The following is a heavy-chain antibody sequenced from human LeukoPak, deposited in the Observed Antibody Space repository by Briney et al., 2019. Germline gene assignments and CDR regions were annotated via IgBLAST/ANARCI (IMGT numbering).Heavy chain of an antibody. J-gene: IGHJ4*02. V-gene: IGHV3-21*01. Sequence: PGGSLRLSCAASGFTFSSYAMSWVRQAPGKGLEWVSSISSSSSYIYYADSVKGRFTISRDNAKNSLYLQMNSLRAEDTAVYYCARGLMVAGNGRDYWGQGTPVTVSS. CDR2: ISSSSSYI. D-gene: IGHD6-19*01. CDR3: ARGLMVAGNGRDY. CDR1: GFTFSSYA.